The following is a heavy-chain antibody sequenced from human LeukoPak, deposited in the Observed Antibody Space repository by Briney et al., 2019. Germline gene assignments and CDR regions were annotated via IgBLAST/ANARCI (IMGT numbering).Heavy chain of an antibody. J-gene: IGHJ4*02. Sequence: GGSLRLSCAASGFTFSSYGMNWVRQAPGKGLEWVSYISSSSTTIYYADSVKGRFTISRDNAENSLYLQMSSLRDEDTAVYYCARYGSGSYYLPFDYWGQGILVTVSS. CDR3: ARYGSGSYYLPFDY. V-gene: IGHV3-48*02. CDR2: ISSSSTTI. CDR1: GFTFSSYG. D-gene: IGHD3-10*01.